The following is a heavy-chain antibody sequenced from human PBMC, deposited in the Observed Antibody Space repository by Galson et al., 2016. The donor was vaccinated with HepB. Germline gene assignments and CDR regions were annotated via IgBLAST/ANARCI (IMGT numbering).Heavy chain of an antibody. CDR1: GFNFRTYP. D-gene: IGHD6-19*01. J-gene: IGHJ4*02. V-gene: IGHV3-30*04. CDR2: ISYDGEVK. CDR3: AKDLAMGDSTGWYDY. Sequence: LRLSCAASGFNFRTYPMHWVRQTPGKGLEWVAVISYDGEVKWYADSVKGRFTIPRDNSKNRVYLQMNSLRPDDTAVYYCAKDLAMGDSTGWYDYWGQGTLVTVSS.